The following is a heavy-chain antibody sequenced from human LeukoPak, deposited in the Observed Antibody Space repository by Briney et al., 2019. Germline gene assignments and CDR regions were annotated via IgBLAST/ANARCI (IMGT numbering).Heavy chain of an antibody. D-gene: IGHD3-3*01. CDR3: ASGYDFWSGYYTY. CDR2: IYFSGNR. Sequence: PSETLSLTCTVSGVSFSVSGYYWGWIRQPPGRDLEWIGNIYFSGNRHYSPSLKNRVAISIDRSKSQVSLRLSSVTAADTAVYYCASGYDFWSGYYTYWGQGTLVTVSS. V-gene: IGHV4-39*07. CDR1: GVSFSVSGYY. J-gene: IGHJ4*02.